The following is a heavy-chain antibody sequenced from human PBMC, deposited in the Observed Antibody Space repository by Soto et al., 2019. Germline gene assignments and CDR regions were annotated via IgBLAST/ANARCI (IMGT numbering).Heavy chain of an antibody. Sequence: GGSLRLSCAASGFTFSSYAMHWVRQAPGKGLEWVAVISYDATNKYYADSVKGRFTISRDNFRNTLYLQMNSLGADETAVYYCARDWMVRGIMPYYWGQGTLVTVSS. D-gene: IGHD3-10*01. J-gene: IGHJ4*02. CDR3: ARDWMVRGIMPYY. CDR2: ISYDATNK. V-gene: IGHV3-30-3*01. CDR1: GFTFSSYA.